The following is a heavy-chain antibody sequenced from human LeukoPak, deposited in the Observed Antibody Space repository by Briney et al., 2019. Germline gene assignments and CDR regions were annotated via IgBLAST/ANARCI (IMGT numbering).Heavy chain of an antibody. CDR2: ISWNSGSI. CDR1: GFTFDDYA. J-gene: IGHJ4*02. D-gene: IGHD2-21*01. Sequence: PGRSLRLSCAASGFTFDDYAMHWVRQAPGKGLEWVSGISWNSGSIDYADSVKGRFTISRDNAKNSLYLQMSSLRAEDMALYYCAKDIPPKNWGQGTLVTVSS. V-gene: IGHV3-9*03. CDR3: AKDIPPKN.